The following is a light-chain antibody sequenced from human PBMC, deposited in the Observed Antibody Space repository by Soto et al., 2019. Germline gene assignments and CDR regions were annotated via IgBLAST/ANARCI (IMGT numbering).Light chain of an antibody. CDR1: QSVTKY. CDR3: HQRSNGPLT. J-gene: IGKJ4*01. V-gene: IGKV3-11*01. Sequence: EVVLTQSPATLPLSPGERATLSCRASQSVTKYLAWYQQKPGQALRLLISDVSKRASGIPARFSGSGFGTGFTLTISSLEPEDFAVYYCHQRSNGPLTFGGGTKLEIK. CDR2: DVS.